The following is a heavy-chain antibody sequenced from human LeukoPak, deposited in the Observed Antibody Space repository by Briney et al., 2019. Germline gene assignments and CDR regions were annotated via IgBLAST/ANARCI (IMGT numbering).Heavy chain of an antibody. D-gene: IGHD2-15*01. Sequence: PGGSLRLSCAASGFTISSHWMTWVRQASGKGLEWVANINQDGSERYYVDSVKGRFTISRDNAKNSLSLQMNSLRAEDTAVYYCARDLGYCSGGDCYSAYWGQGTLVTVSS. CDR3: ARDLGYCSGGDCYSAY. CDR1: GFTISSHW. V-gene: IGHV3-7*03. J-gene: IGHJ4*02. CDR2: INQDGSER.